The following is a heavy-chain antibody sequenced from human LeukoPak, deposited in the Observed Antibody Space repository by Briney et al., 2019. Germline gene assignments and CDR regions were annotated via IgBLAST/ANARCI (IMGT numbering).Heavy chain of an antibody. J-gene: IGHJ4*02. D-gene: IGHD3-22*01. CDR1: GFTVSSNY. Sequence: GGSLRLSCAASGFTVSSNYMSWVRQAPGKGLEWVSVIYSGGSTYYADSVKGRFTISRDNSKNTLYLQMNSLRAEDTAVYYCARDGTYDSSGYIGNWGRGTLVTVSS. CDR2: IYSGGST. CDR3: ARDGTYDSSGYIGN. V-gene: IGHV3-53*01.